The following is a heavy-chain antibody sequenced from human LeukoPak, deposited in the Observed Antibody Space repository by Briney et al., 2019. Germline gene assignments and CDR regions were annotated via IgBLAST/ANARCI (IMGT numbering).Heavy chain of an antibody. CDR3: ARVDTATLDY. CDR2: INAGTGDT. D-gene: IGHD5-18*01. CDR1: GYTFTGYT. Sequence: ASVKVSCKASGYTFTGYTMHWVRQAPGQGLEWMGWINAGTGDTKYSQKFQGRVTITRDTSASTAYMELSSLRSEDTAVYYCARVDTATLDYWGQGTLVTVSS. V-gene: IGHV1-3*01. J-gene: IGHJ4*02.